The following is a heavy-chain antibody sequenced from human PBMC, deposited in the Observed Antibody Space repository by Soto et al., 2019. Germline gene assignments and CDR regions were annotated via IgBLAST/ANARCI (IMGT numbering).Heavy chain of an antibody. CDR2: ISYDGSNK. CDR1: GFTFSSYA. J-gene: IGHJ4*02. Sequence: PGGSLRLSCAASGFTFSSYAMHWVRQAPGKGLEWVAVISYDGSNKYYADSVKGRFTISRDNSKNTLYLQMNSLRAEDTAVYYCVRVGGMVVVAAYFDYWGQATLVTVSS. V-gene: IGHV3-30-3*01. D-gene: IGHD2-21*01. CDR3: VRVGGMVVVAAYFDY.